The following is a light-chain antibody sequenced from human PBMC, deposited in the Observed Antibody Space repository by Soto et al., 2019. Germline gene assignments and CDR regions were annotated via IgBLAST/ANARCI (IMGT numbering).Light chain of an antibody. CDR3: QQGNTWPWT. J-gene: IGKJ1*01. CDR1: QSVGSS. Sequence: EIVFTQSPATLSFFPGERATLSCRASQSVGSSLAWYQQKLGQAPRLLIYAASDRATGIPGRFSGSGSGTDFTLIISSLEPEDFAFYYCQQGNTWPWTFGQGTKVDIK. V-gene: IGKV3-11*01. CDR2: AAS.